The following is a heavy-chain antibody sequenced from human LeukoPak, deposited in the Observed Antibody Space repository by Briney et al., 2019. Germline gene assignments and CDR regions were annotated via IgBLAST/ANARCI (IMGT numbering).Heavy chain of an antibody. Sequence: SQTLSLTCAVSGGSISSGGYSWSWIRQPPGKGLEWIGYIYYSGSTYYNPSLKSRVTISVDTSKNQFSLKLSSVTAADTAVYYCATSSNYYDSSGDYFDYWGQGTLVTVSS. J-gene: IGHJ4*02. V-gene: IGHV4-31*11. D-gene: IGHD3-22*01. CDR2: IYYSGST. CDR1: GGSISSGGYS. CDR3: ATSSNYYDSSGDYFDY.